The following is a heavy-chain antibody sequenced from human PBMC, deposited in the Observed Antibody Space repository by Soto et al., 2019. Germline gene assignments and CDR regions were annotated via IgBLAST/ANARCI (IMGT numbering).Heavy chain of an antibody. V-gene: IGHV1-69*13. D-gene: IGHD6-13*01. J-gene: IGHJ6*02. Sequence: SVKVACKASGGTFSSYAISWVRQAPGQGLEWMGGIIPIFGTANYAQKFQGRVTITADESTSTAYMQLSSLRSDDTAVYYCASDGASGSSSSWSTLYYYGMDVWGQGTTVTVSS. CDR1: GGTFSSYA. CDR3: ASDGASGSSSSWSTLYYYGMDV. CDR2: IIPIFGTA.